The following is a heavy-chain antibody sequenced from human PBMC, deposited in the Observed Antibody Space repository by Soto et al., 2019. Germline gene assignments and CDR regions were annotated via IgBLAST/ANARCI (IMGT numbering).Heavy chain of an antibody. Sequence: GGSLRLSCAASGFTVSSNYMTWVRQAPGKGLEWVSIIYSGGSTYYADSVKGRFTISRDNSKNTLFLQMNSLRAEDTALYYCARNYLSDSWYPAFDSWGQGTLVTVSS. J-gene: IGHJ4*02. CDR1: GFTVSSNY. D-gene: IGHD6-13*01. CDR2: IYSGGST. CDR3: ARNYLSDSWYPAFDS. V-gene: IGHV3-53*01.